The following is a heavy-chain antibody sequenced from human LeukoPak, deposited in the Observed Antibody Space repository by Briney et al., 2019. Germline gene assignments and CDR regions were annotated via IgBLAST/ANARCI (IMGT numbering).Heavy chain of an antibody. CDR2: INTYNGNT. Sequence: GASVKVSCKASGYTFTNSDFTWVRQAPGRGLEWMGWINTYNGNTNYAPKFQGRVTMTTDTSTNTAYMEVRSLGSDDTAIYFCARTPRPTYETSGYYLDYWGQGTLVTVSS. CDR3: ARTPRPTYETSGYYLDY. CDR1: GYTFTNSD. D-gene: IGHD3-22*01. J-gene: IGHJ4*02. V-gene: IGHV1-18*04.